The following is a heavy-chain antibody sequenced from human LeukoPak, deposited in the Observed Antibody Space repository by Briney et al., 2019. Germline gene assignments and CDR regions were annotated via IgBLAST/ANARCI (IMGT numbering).Heavy chain of an antibody. D-gene: IGHD1-26*01. CDR2: INHSGST. CDR3: ARGRSGSSWIDY. CDR1: GGSFSGYY. Sequence: SETLSLTCAVYGGSFSGYYWSWIRQPPGKGLEWIGEINHSGSTNYNPSLKSRVTVSVDTSKNQFSLKLSSVTAADTAVYYCARGRSGSSWIDYWGQGTLVTVSS. V-gene: IGHV4-34*01. J-gene: IGHJ4*02.